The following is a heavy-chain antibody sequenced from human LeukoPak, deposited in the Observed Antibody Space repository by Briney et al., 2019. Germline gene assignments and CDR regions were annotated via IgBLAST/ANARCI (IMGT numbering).Heavy chain of an antibody. CDR2: ISSSGSTI. D-gene: IGHD3-22*01. CDR3: AREGIVVRQAFDY. CDR1: GFTFSSYE. J-gene: IGHJ4*02. Sequence: GGSLRLSCAASGFTFSSYEMNWVRQAPGKGLEWISCISSSGSTIYYADSVKGRFTISRDNAKNPLYLQMNSLRAEDTAVYYCAREGIVVRQAFDYWGQGTLVTVSS. V-gene: IGHV3-48*03.